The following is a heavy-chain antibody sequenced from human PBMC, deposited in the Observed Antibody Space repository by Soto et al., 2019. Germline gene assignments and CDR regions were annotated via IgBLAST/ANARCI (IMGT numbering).Heavy chain of an antibody. D-gene: IGHD2-15*01. CDR1: GFTVSSKY. CDR3: ARDDVLGDGGSCYGVPMDV. V-gene: IGHV3-66*01. CDR2: IQSGGTT. J-gene: IGHJ6*03. Sequence: EGSLRLSCAASGFTVSSKYMSWVRQAPGKGLEWVSLIQSGGTTYYADSVKGRFTISRDSSENTLHLQMDSLRAEDTAVYYCARDDVLGDGGSCYGVPMDVCGKGTTVTVSS.